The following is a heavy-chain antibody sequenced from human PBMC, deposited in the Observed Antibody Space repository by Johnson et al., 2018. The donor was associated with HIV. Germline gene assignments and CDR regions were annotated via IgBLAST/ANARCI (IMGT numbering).Heavy chain of an antibody. CDR2: IDSNGGGT. J-gene: IGHJ3*02. V-gene: IGHV3-64*04. CDR1: GFTFSNYA. CDR3: AKGEELEADYDAIDI. D-gene: IGHD1-26*01. Sequence: QVQLVESGGDLVQPGGSLRLSCVASGFTFSNYAMHWVRQAPGKGLEFVAAIDSNGGGTYYADSVKGRFTISRDNSRNTLYMQMNSLRAEDTAVYYCAKGEELEADYDAIDIWGQGTMVTVSS.